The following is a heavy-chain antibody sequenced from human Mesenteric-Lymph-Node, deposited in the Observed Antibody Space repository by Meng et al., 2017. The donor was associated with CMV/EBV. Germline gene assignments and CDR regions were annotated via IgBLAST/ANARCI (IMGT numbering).Heavy chain of an antibody. CDR2: FYDSGST. J-gene: IGHJ4*02. D-gene: IGHD2-2*01. V-gene: IGHV4-61*01. Sequence: SSGSYYWSWIRQPPGKGLEWIGYFYDSGSTNYNSSLKSRVSISVDTSKNQFSLKLSSVTAADTAVYYCASTLGYCSNTRCFPHYFDYWGQGTLVTVSS. CDR3: ASTLGYCSNTRCFPHYFDY. CDR1: SSGSYY.